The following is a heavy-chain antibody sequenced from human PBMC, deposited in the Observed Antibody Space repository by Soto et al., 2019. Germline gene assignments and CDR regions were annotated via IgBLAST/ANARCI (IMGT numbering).Heavy chain of an antibody. D-gene: IGHD2-2*01. CDR3: VRSVAPQPMAPLNY. J-gene: IGHJ4*02. Sequence: GESLKISCKASGYTFTKYWIGWVRQMSGKGLEWMGIIYPGDYDTRYSPSFQGQVTLSVDESIGTAYLQWSSLKASDTAMYYCVRSVAPQPMAPLNYWGQGTLLTVSA. V-gene: IGHV5-51*01. CDR2: IYPGDYDT. CDR1: GYTFTKYW.